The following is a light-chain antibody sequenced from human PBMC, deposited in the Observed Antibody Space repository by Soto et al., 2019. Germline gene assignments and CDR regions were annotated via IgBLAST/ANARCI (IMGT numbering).Light chain of an antibody. J-gene: IGLJ2*01. CDR3: SSYTNSGTVV. CDR2: DVN. Sequence: QSVLTQPASVSGSPGQSITISCTGTSSDIGGYNYVSWYQQHPGKAPKLMIYDVNIRPSGFSHRFSGSKSGHTASLTISVLQAEDESDYYCSSYTNSGTVVFGGGTKLTVL. V-gene: IGLV2-14*01. CDR1: SSDIGGYNY.